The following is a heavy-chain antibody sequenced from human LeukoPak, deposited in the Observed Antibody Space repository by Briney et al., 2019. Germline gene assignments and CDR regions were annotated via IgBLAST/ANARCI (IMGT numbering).Heavy chain of an antibody. CDR3: AKDSSESRATDAFDI. CDR2: ISGSGGST. CDR1: GFTFSSYA. Sequence: GGSLRLSCAASGFTFSSYAMSWVRQAPGKGLEWVSAISGSGGSTYYADSVKGRFTISKDNSKNTLYLQMNSLRAEDTAVYYCAKDSSESRATDAFDIWGQGTMVTVSS. J-gene: IGHJ3*02. V-gene: IGHV3-23*01.